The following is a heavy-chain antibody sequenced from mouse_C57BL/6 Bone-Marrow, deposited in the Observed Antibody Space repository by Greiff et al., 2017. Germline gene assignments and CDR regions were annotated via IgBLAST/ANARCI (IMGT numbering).Heavy chain of an antibody. Sequence: VQLQQSGAELVRPGASVKLSCTASGFNIKDDYMHWVKQRPEQGLEWIGWIDPENGATEYASKFQGKATITADQSSNTAYLQRSSLTSEDTSVYYWTTGNFDYWGQGTTLTVSS. V-gene: IGHV14-4*01. CDR3: TTGNFDY. CDR1: GFNIKDDY. J-gene: IGHJ2*01. CDR2: IDPENGAT.